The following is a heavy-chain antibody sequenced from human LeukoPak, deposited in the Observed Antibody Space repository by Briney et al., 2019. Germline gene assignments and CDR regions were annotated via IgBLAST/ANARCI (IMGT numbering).Heavy chain of an antibody. V-gene: IGHV3-30*02. J-gene: IGHJ3*02. Sequence: PGGSLRLSCAASGFTFSSYGMHWVRQAPGKGLEWVAFIRYDGSNKYYADSVKGRFTISRDNSKNTLYLQMNSLRAEDTAVYYCATTIVVVPAAPGAFDIWGQGTMVTVSS. CDR3: ATTIVVVPAAPGAFDI. D-gene: IGHD2-2*01. CDR1: GFTFSSYG. CDR2: IRYDGSNK.